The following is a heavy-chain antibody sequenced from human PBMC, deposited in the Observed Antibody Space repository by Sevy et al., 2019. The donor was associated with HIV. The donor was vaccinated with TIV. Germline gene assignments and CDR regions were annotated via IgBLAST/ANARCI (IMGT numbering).Heavy chain of an antibody. V-gene: IGHV3-48*03. CDR2: ISSSGSTI. CDR1: GFTFSSYE. Sequence: GGSLRLSCAASGFTFSSYEMNWVRQAPGKGLEWVSYISSSGSTINYEDPVKGRLTNSRDNAKNSLYLQMNSLRAEDTAVYYCARSRDIVLDYWGQGTLVTVSS. D-gene: IGHD2-15*01. J-gene: IGHJ4*02. CDR3: ARSRDIVLDY.